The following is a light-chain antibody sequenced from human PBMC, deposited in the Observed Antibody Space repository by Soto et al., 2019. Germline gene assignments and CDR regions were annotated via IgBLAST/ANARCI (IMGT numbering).Light chain of an antibody. V-gene: IGLV1-40*01. Sequence: QSVLTQPPSVSGAPGQRVTISCTGSSSNIGAGYDVHWYQQLPGTAPKLLIYGNSNRPSGVPDRFSGSKSVTSASLAITGLQAEDEADYYCQSYASSLSGSVFGTGTKVTVL. CDR2: GNS. CDR1: SSNIGAGYD. CDR3: QSYASSLSGSV. J-gene: IGLJ1*01.